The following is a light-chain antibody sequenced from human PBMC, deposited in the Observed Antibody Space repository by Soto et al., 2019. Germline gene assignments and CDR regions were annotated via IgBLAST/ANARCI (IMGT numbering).Light chain of an antibody. V-gene: IGKV1-12*01. CDR1: QGIRSW. CDR2: AAS. J-gene: IGKJ4*01. Sequence: DIQMPQSPSSVSASVGDRVTITCRASQGIRSWLAWYQQKPGKAPMLLIYAASSLQSAVPSRFRGSGSATDFTLTISSLQPEDFATYYCQQANSFPLTFGGGTKVEIK. CDR3: QQANSFPLT.